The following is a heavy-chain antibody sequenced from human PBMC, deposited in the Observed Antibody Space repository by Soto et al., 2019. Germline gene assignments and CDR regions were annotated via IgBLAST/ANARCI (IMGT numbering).Heavy chain of an antibody. CDR3: ARRLYYDSSGFEGGGMDV. V-gene: IGHV4-39*01. J-gene: IGHJ6*02. Sequence: PSETLSHPCPVSGGSLSSRRYFGGWILLPPGKGLEWIGSIYYSGSTYYNPSLKSRVTISVDTSKNQFSLKLSSVTAADTAVYYCARRLYYDSSGFEGGGMDVWGQGTTVS. CDR1: GGSLSSRRYF. D-gene: IGHD3-22*01. CDR2: IYYSGST.